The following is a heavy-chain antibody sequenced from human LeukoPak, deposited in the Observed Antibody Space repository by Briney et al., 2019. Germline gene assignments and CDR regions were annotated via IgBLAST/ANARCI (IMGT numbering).Heavy chain of an antibody. Sequence: PSETLSLTCAVYGGSFSGYYWSWIRQPPGKGLEWIGEINHSGSTNYNPSLKSRVTISVDTSKNQFSLKLSSVTAADTAVYYCARGLDRILPWFGELPDTNFDYWGQGTLVNVSS. CDR2: INHSGST. J-gene: IGHJ4*01. CDR3: ARGLDRILPWFGELPDTNFDY. CDR1: GGSFSGYY. D-gene: IGHD3-10*01. V-gene: IGHV4-34*01.